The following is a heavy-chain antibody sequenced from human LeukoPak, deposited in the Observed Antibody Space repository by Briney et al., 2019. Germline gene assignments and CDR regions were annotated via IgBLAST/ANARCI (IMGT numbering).Heavy chain of an antibody. J-gene: IGHJ6*02. D-gene: IGHD2-8*01. V-gene: IGHV1-18*01. CDR1: GYTFTSYG. CDR2: ISAYNGKT. Sequence: ASVKVSCKASGYTFTSYGISWVRQAPGQGLEWMGWISAYNGKTNYAQKLQGRVTMTTDTSTSTAYMELRSLRSDDTAVYYCARVHLPQDIVLMVYAIDYYGMDVWGQGTTVTVSS. CDR3: ARVHLPQDIVLMVYAIDYYGMDV.